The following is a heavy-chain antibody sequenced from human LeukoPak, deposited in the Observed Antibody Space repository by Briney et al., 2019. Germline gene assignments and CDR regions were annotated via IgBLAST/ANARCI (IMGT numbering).Heavy chain of an antibody. CDR2: ISSRSSYM. V-gene: IGHV3-21*01. J-gene: IGHJ4*02. D-gene: IGHD3-10*01. Sequence: PSETLSLTCAVYGGSFSGYYWSWIRQPPGKGLEWVSSISSRSSYMYYADSVKGRFTISRDNAKNSLYLQMNSLRAEDTAVYYCATMPGDYFGSGSYPNPDYWGQGTLVTVSS. CDR1: GGSFSGYY. CDR3: ATMPGDYFGSGSYPNPDY.